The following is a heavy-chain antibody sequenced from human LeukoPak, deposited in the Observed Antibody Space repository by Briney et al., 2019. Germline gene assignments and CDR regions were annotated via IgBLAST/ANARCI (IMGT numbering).Heavy chain of an antibody. CDR1: GFTFSSYW. V-gene: IGHV3-7*01. CDR2: IKQDESEK. J-gene: IGHJ6*03. CDR3: ARAENYYYYYYMDV. Sequence: GSLRLSCAASGFTFSSYWMYWVRQAPGKGLEWVASIKQDESEKYYGDSVKGRFAVSRDNAKNSLFLQMNSLRAEDTAVYYCARAENYYYYYYMDVWGKGTTVTVSS.